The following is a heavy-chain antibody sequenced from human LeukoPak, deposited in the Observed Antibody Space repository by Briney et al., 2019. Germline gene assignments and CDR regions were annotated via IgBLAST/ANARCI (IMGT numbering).Heavy chain of an antibody. CDR2: TSYDESTK. D-gene: IGHD6-19*01. CDR1: AFTFSRYA. J-gene: IGHJ4*02. V-gene: IGHV3-30-3*01. Sequence: PGGSLRLSCAASAFTFSRYAMHCVRQAPGKGLEWVAVTSYDESTKHYADSVKGRFTISRDNYKNTLYLQMNSLRADDTAVYYCARDRKWLLTFDLWGQGTLVTVSS. CDR3: ARDRKWLLTFDL.